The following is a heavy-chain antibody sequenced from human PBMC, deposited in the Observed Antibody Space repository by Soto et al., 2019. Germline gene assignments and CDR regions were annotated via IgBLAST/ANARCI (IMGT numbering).Heavy chain of an antibody. CDR3: ATYDFWSGYYSY. D-gene: IGHD3-3*01. CDR1: GGSFSGYY. V-gene: IGHV4-34*01. CDR2: INHSGST. Sequence: SETLSLTCAVYGGSFSGYYWSWIRQPPGKGLEWIGKINHSGSTNYNPSLKSRVTISVDTSKNQFSLKLSSVTAADTAVYYCATYDFWSGYYSYWGQGTLVTVSS. J-gene: IGHJ4*02.